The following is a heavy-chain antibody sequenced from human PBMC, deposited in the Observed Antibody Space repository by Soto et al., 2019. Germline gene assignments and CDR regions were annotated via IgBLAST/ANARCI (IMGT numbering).Heavy chain of an antibody. V-gene: IGHV3-30*18. CDR2: ISSDGSNK. CDR1: GFTFSSYG. CDR3: AKLDVLYYDSSGYYPDPIDY. D-gene: IGHD3-22*01. Sequence: GGSLRLSCAASGFTFSSYGMHWIRQAPGKGLEWVAVISSDGSNKYYADSVKGRFTISRDNSKHTLYLQMNSLRAEDTAVYYCAKLDVLYYDSSGYYPDPIDYWGQGTLVTVSS. J-gene: IGHJ4*02.